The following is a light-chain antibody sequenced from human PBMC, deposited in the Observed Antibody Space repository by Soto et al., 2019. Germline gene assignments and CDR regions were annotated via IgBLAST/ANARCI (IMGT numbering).Light chain of an antibody. CDR1: SSDVGGYNY. CDR3: NSYAGSNVYV. J-gene: IGLJ1*01. Sequence: LTQPPSASGSPGESVTICCTGTSSDVGGYNYVSWYQQHPGKAPKLMIYEVSKRPSGVPDRFSGSKSGNTASLTVSGLQAEDEADYYCNSYAGSNVYVFGTGTKVTVL. CDR2: EVS. V-gene: IGLV2-8*01.